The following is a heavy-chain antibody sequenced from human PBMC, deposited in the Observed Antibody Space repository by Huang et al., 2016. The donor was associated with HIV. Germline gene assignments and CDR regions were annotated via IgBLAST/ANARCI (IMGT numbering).Heavy chain of an antibody. CDR3: ARALLLFGLGSPLDF. CDR2: INPSGAST. D-gene: IGHD3-10*01. V-gene: IGHV1-46*01. CDR1: GYTFTTYH. J-gene: IGHJ4*02. Sequence: QVQLVQSGAEVKKPGASVKISCNASGYTFTTYHMHWVRQAPGQGLEWMGMINPSGASTRYAQTFQGRVTMTSDTSTSTVYMELSSLTPEDTAVYYCARALLLFGLGSPLDFWGQGSLVTVSS.